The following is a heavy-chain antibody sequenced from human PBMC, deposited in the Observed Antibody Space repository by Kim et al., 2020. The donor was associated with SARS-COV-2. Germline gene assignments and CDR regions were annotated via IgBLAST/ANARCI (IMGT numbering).Heavy chain of an antibody. J-gene: IGHJ5*02. CDR1: GGSISSSNW. CDR2: IYHSGST. D-gene: IGHD5-18*01. V-gene: IGHV4-4*02. Sequence: SETLSLTCAVSGGSISSSNWWSWVRQPPGKGLEWIGEIYHSGSTNYNPSLKSRVTISVDKSKNQFSLKLSSVTAADTAVYYCARLWLQLWFGGFPAISWFDPWGQGTLVTVSS. CDR3: ARLWLQLWFGGFPAISWFDP.